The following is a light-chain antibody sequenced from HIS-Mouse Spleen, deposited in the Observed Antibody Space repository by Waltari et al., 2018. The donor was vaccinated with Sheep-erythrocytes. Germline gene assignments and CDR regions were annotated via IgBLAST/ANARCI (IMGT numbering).Light chain of an antibody. CDR2: EVS. Sequence: QSALTQPRSVSGSPGQSVTISCTGTSSDVGGYNYLPWYQQHPGKAPKLMIYEVSKRPSGVPDRFSGSKSGNTASLTVSGLQAEDEADYYCSSYAGSNNYVFGTGTKVTVL. CDR3: SSYAGSNNYV. J-gene: IGLJ1*01. V-gene: IGLV2-8*01. CDR1: SSDVGGYNY.